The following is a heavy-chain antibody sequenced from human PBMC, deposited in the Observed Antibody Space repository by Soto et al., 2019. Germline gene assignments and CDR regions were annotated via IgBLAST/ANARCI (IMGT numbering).Heavy chain of an antibody. CDR3: AKGGYSGYDWDY. J-gene: IGHJ4*02. CDR1: GGTFSSYA. D-gene: IGHD5-12*01. Sequence: ASVKVSCKASGGTFSSYAISWVRQAPGQGLEWMGGIIPIFGTANYAQKFQGRVTITADESTSTAYMELSGLRSEDTAVYYCAKGGYSGYDWDYWGQGTLVTVSS. CDR2: IIPIFGTA. V-gene: IGHV1-69*13.